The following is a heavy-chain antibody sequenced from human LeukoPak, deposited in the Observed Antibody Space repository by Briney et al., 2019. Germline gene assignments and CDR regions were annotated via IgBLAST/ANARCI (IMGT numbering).Heavy chain of an antibody. CDR2: IRPSSSTI. CDR3: AKDGSGLLWFGDPHWFDP. V-gene: IGHV3-48*01. CDR1: GFNFNSHS. J-gene: IGHJ5*02. D-gene: IGHD3-10*01. Sequence: PGGSLRLSCAASGFNFNSHSMNWVRQAPGKGLEWLSYIRPSSSTIYYADSVKGRFTISRDNSKNTLNLQMNSLRAEDTAVYYCAKDGSGLLWFGDPHWFDPWGQGTLVTVSS.